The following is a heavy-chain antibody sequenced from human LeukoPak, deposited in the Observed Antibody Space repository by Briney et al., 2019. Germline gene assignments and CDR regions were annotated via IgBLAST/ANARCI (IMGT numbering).Heavy chain of an antibody. D-gene: IGHD2-2*01. J-gene: IGHJ5*02. CDR2: IYYSGST. CDR3: ASTYCSSTSCRPQYNWFDP. V-gene: IGHV4-59*11. Sequence: SETLSLTCTVSAGSISSHYWSSIRQPPGKGLEWIGYIYYSGSTNYNPSLKSRVTISVDTSKNQFSLKLSSVTAADTAVYYCASTYCSSTSCRPQYNWFDPWGQGTLVTVSS. CDR1: AGSISSHY.